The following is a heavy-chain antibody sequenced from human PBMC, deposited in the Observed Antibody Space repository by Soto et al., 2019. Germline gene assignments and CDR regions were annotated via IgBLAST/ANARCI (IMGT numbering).Heavy chain of an antibody. V-gene: IGHV3-48*01. CDR3: AREVKAGRFDP. J-gene: IGHJ5*02. Sequence: EVQLVESGGGLVQPGGSLRLSCAASGFTFSSYSMNWVRQAPGKGLEWVSYISSSSSTIYYADSVKGRFTISRDNAKNSLYLLMNSLRAEDTAVYYCAREVKAGRFDPWGQGTLVTVSS. CDR2: ISSSSSTI. CDR1: GFTFSSYS.